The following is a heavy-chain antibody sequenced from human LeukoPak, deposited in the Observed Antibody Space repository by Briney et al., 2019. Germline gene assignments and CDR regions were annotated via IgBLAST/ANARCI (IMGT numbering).Heavy chain of an antibody. CDR3: ARDPYSGNYGAYYYYMDV. J-gene: IGHJ6*03. CDR2: ITSSSSYI. D-gene: IGHD1-26*01. Sequence: GGSLRLSCAASGFTFSSYNMNWVRQAPGKGLEWVSSITSSSSYIYYADSVKGRFTISRDNAKNSLYLQMDSLRVEDTAEYYCARDPYSGNYGAYYYYMDVWGKGTTVTVS. CDR1: GFTFSSYN. V-gene: IGHV3-21*06.